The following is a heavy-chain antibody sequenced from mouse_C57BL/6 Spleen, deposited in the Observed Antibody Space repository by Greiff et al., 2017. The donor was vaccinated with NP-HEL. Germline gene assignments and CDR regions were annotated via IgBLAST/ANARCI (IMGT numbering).Heavy chain of an antibody. Sequence: QVHVKQSGAELVKPGASVKLSCKASGYTFTSYWMHWVKQRPGRGLEWIGRIDPNSGGTKYNEKFKSKATLTVDKPSSTAYMQLSSLTSEDSAVYYCARSEADYYGSRESDYWGQGTTLTVSS. V-gene: IGHV1-72*01. J-gene: IGHJ2*01. CDR2: IDPNSGGT. CDR1: GYTFTSYW. CDR3: ARSEADYYGSRESDY. D-gene: IGHD1-1*01.